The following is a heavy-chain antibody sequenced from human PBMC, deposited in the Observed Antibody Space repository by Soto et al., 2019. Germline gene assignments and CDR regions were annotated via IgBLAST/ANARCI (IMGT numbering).Heavy chain of an antibody. Sequence: SETLSLTCTVSGGSISSGDYYWSWIRQPPGKGLEWIGYIYYSGSTYYNPSLKSRVTISVDTSKNQFSLKLNSVTAADTAVYYCARDGSERPATYWGQGILVTVSS. CDR2: IYYSGST. D-gene: IGHD3-10*01. V-gene: IGHV4-30-4*02. CDR3: ARDGSERPATY. CDR1: GGSISSGDYY. J-gene: IGHJ4*02.